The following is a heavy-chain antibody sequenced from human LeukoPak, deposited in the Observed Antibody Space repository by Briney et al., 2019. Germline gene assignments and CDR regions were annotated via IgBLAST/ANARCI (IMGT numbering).Heavy chain of an antibody. CDR1: GGSFSGYY. CDR2: INHSGST. J-gene: IGHJ4*02. D-gene: IGHD5-12*01. Sequence: SETLSLTCAVYGGSFSGYYWSWIRQPPGKGLEWIGEINHSGSTNYNPSLKSRVTISVDTSKNQFSLKLSSVTAADTAVYYCARGWLEYYLDYWGQGTLVTVSS. CDR3: ARGWLEYYLDY. V-gene: IGHV4-34*01.